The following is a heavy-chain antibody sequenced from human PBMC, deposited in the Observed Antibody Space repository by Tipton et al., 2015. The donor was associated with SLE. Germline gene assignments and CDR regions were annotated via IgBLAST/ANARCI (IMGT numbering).Heavy chain of an antibody. CDR1: GGSINSDSYY. CDR2: LYYTGST. D-gene: IGHD4-17*01. V-gene: IGHV4-39*07. J-gene: IGHJ4*02. Sequence: TLSLTCTVSGGSINSDSYYWGWIRQSPGKGLERIGSLYYTGSTYYNPSLKSRLTISLDTPKNQFSLKLSSVTAADTAVYYCARVADDYGDPYYFDYWGQGTLVTVSS. CDR3: ARVADDYGDPYYFDY.